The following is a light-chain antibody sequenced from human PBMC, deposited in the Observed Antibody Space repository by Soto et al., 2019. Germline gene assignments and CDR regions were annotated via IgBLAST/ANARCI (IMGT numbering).Light chain of an antibody. Sequence: EFVLTQSPGTASLSPGERATLSCRASQSVSTSHLAWYQQKPGQAPRLLIFGTSTRAPGTPDRFSGSGSGTDSTLTISGLEPEDFAVYYCQRYGSSPYTFGQGTKLEIK. CDR3: QRYGSSPYT. CDR2: GTS. CDR1: QSVSTSH. V-gene: IGKV3-20*01. J-gene: IGKJ2*01.